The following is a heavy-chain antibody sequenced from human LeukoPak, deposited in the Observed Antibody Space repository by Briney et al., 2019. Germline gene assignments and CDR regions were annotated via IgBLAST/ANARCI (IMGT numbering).Heavy chain of an antibody. D-gene: IGHD3-16*01. CDR3: ARGDQGGFDY. CDR1: GFTISSSH. CDR2: IKQDGVEK. V-gene: IGHV3-7*05. J-gene: IGHJ4*02. Sequence: GGSLRLSCAASGFTISSSHLTWVRQAPGKELEWVASIKQDGVEKHYVDSVKGRFSISRDNAKNSLYLHMSSLTAEDTAVYYCARGDQGGFDYWGQGTLVTVSS.